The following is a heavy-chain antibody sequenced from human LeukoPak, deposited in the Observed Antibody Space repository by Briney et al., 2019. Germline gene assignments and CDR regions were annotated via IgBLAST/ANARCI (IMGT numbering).Heavy chain of an antibody. J-gene: IGHJ4*02. Sequence: GGSLRLSCAASGFTFSSYAMSWVRQAPGKGLEWVSAISGSGGSTYYADSVKGRFTISRDNSKNTLYLQMNSLRAEDTAVYYCAKAEWLRSAEYYFDYWGQGTLGTVSS. V-gene: IGHV3-23*01. CDR3: AKAEWLRSAEYYFDY. CDR2: ISGSGGST. CDR1: GFTFSSYA. D-gene: IGHD5-12*01.